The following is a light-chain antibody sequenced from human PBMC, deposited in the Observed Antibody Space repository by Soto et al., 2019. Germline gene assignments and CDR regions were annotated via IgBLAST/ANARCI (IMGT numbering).Light chain of an antibody. CDR1: SSDVGSYNL. Sequence: QSALTQPASVSGSPGQSITISCTGTSSDVGSYNLVSWYQQHPGKAPKLIIYEGIKRPSGVSNRFSASKSDNTASLTISGLQAEDESDYYCCSYAGGTTSYVVFGRGNKVTVL. CDR2: EGI. CDR3: CSYAGGTTSYVV. V-gene: IGLV2-23*01. J-gene: IGLJ2*01.